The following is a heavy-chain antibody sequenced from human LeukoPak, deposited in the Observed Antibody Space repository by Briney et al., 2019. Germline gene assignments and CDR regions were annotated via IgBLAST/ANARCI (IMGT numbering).Heavy chain of an antibody. J-gene: IGHJ1*01. CDR2: ISDDGSDK. CDR3: ARSLTFQH. Sequence: GGSLRLSCAASGFTFTRYGMHWVRQAPGKGLEWVTVISDDGSDKYYVDSVKGRFTISRDNSRNTVYLQMNSLRAGDTAVYYCARSLTFQHWGQGTLVTVSS. CDR1: GFTFTRYG. V-gene: IGHV3-30*03.